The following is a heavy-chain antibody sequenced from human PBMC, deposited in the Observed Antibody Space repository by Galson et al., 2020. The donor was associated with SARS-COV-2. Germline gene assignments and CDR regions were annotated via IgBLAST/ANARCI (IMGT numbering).Heavy chain of an antibody. J-gene: IGHJ4*02. V-gene: IGHV3-48*03. D-gene: IGHD6-13*01. CDR2: ISSSGSTI. CDR1: GFTFSSYE. Sequence: GGSLRLSCAASGFTFSSYEMNWVRQAPGKGLEWVSYISSSGSTIYYADSVKGRFTISRDNAKHSLYLQMNSLRAEDTAVYYCARADSSSWTEPYYFDYWGQGTLVTVSS. CDR3: ARADSSSWTEPYYFDY.